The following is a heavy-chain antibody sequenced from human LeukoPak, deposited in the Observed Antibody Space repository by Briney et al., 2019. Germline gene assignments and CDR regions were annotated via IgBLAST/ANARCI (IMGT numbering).Heavy chain of an antibody. V-gene: IGHV1-2*04. J-gene: IGHJ4*02. CDR2: INPNSGGT. CDR3: ARGAQLWGGEFDY. Sequence: EASVKVSCKASGYTFTGYYMHWVRQAPGQGLEWMGWINPNSGGTNYAQKFQGWVTMTRDTSISTAYMELSRLRSDDTAVYYCARGAQLWGGEFDYWGQGTLVTVFS. D-gene: IGHD5-18*01. CDR1: GYTFTGYY.